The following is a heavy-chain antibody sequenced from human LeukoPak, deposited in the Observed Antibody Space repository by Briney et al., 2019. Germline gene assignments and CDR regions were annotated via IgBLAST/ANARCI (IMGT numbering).Heavy chain of an antibody. D-gene: IGHD4-11*01. CDR3: AKLTTS. J-gene: IGHJ4*02. CDR1: GFSFSSYG. CDR2: IWYDGSKK. Sequence: GRSLRLSCAASGFSFSSYGMHWVRQAPGKGLEWVAVIWYDGSKKYYADSVKGRFTISRDNSNNTLYLQMNSLRAEDTAVYYCAKLTTSWGQGTLVTVSS. V-gene: IGHV3-33*06.